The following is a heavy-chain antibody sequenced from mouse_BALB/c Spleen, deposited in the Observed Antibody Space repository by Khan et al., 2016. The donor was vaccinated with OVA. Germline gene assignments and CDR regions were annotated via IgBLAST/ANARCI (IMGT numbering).Heavy chain of an antibody. D-gene: IGHD2-10*01. CDR1: GYSITSDYA. Sequence: EVQLQESGPGLVKPSQSLSLTCTVTGYSITSDYAWNWIRQFPGNKLDWMGYITYSGTTTYNPSLKSRISITRDTSKNQFFLQVNSVTAEDTATXYGARGTYSGYYWINYSDYWGQGTTLTVSS. V-gene: IGHV3-2*02. CDR2: ITYSGTT. J-gene: IGHJ2*01. CDR3: ARGTYSGYYWINYSDY.